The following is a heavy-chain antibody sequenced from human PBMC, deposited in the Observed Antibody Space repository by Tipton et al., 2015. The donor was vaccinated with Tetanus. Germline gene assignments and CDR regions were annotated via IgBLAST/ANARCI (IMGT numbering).Heavy chain of an antibody. J-gene: IGHJ5*02. D-gene: IGHD5-12*01. CDR2: IYPGGSDP. Sequence: QLVQSGAEVKKPGESLKISCKGSGYNFTIYWIGWVRQMPGKGLEWMGIIYPGGSDPIYSPSFQGHVTISADRSLNTAYLQWSSLKASDTATYYCARHGIKSSNTWFDPWGQGTQVTVSS. V-gene: IGHV5-51*01. CDR1: GYNFTIYW. CDR3: ARHGIKSSNTWFDP.